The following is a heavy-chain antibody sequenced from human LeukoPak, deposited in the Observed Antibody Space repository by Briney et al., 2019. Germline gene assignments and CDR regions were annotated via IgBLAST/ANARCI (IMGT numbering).Heavy chain of an antibody. V-gene: IGHV3-23*01. D-gene: IGHD3-9*01. CDR2: ISGSGGST. CDR1: GFTFSSYA. J-gene: IGHJ4*02. Sequence: PGASLRLSCAASGFTFSSYAMSWVRQAPGKGLEWVSAISGSGGSTYYADSVKGRFTISRDNSKNSLYLQMNSLRAEDTAVYYCARGGRYFDWLLGYWGQGTLVTVSS. CDR3: ARGGRYFDWLLGY.